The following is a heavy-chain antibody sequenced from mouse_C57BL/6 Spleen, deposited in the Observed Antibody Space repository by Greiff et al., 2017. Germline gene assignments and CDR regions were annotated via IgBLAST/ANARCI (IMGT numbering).Heavy chain of an antibody. CDR2: IYPGDGDT. Sequence: QVQLQQSGAELVKPGASVKISCKASGYAFSSYWMNWVKQRPGKGLEWIGKIYPGDGDTNYNGKFKGKATLTADKSSSTAYLQLSSLTSEDSAVYFCARSLSGRYAMDYWGQGTSVTVSS. D-gene: IGHD3-2*02. CDR1: GYAFSSYW. V-gene: IGHV1-80*01. CDR3: ARSLSGRYAMDY. J-gene: IGHJ4*01.